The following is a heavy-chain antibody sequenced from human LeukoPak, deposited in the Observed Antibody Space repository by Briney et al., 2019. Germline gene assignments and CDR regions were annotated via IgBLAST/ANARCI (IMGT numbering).Heavy chain of an antibody. D-gene: IGHD1-26*01. CDR1: GYTFTSYG. CDR2: ISAYNGNT. CDR3: ARVSRFTNIVGATVY. Sequence: ASVKVSCKASGYTFTSYGISWVRQAPGQGLEWMGWISAYNGNTNYAQKLQGRVTMTTDTSTRTAYMELRSLRSDDTAVYYCARVSRFTNIVGATVYWGQGTLVTVSS. V-gene: IGHV1-18*01. J-gene: IGHJ4*02.